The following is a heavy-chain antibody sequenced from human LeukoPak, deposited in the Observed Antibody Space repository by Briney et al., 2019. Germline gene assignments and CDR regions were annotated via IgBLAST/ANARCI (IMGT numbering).Heavy chain of an antibody. V-gene: IGHV4-59*11. CDR2: IYYSGST. Sequence: PSETLSLTCTLSGGSISIHYWSWIRQPPGKGREWIGYIYYSGSTNYNPSLKSRVTISVDTSKNQFSLKLSSVTAADTAVYYCARGRRVYYYGSGSYYSLPSYYFDYWGQGTLVTVSS. CDR1: GGSISIHY. J-gene: IGHJ4*02. CDR3: ARGRRVYYYGSGSYYSLPSYYFDY. D-gene: IGHD3-10*01.